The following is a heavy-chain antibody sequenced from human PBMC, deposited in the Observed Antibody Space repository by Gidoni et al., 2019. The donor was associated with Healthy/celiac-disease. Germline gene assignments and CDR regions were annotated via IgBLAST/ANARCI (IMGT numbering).Heavy chain of an antibody. D-gene: IGHD5-18*01. J-gene: IGHJ5*02. V-gene: IGHV4-34*01. Sequence: QVQLQQWGAGLLKPSETLSLTCAVYGWSFRGYYWSWIRQPPGKGLEWIGEINHSGSTNYNPSLKSRVTISVDTSKNQFSLKLSSVTAADTAVYYCARSPADTSDEYWFDPWGQGTLVTVSS. CDR1: GWSFRGYY. CDR3: ARSPADTSDEYWFDP. CDR2: INHSGST.